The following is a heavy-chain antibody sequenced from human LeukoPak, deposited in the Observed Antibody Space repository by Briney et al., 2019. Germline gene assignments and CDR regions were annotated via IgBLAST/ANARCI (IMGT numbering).Heavy chain of an antibody. CDR3: ARAITNYGYIFDY. CDR2: ISYDGSNK. D-gene: IGHD5-18*01. Sequence: PGGSLRLSCAASGFTFSSDGMHWVRQAPGKGLEWVAVISYDGSNKYYADSVKGRFTISRDNSKNTLYLQMNSLRAEDTAVYYCARAITNYGYIFDYWGQGTLVTVSS. J-gene: IGHJ4*02. CDR1: GFTFSSDG. V-gene: IGHV3-30*03.